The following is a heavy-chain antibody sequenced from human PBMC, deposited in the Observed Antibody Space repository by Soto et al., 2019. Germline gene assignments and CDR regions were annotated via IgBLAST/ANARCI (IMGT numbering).Heavy chain of an antibody. V-gene: IGHV3-23*05. Sequence: EVQLLESGGDLVQPGGSLRLSCAASGFTFTNYLMTWVRQAPGKGLEWVSSIDKSGGDTYYADSVKGRFTISRDNSKNTLYLQMNGLRAEDTALYYCAKDTYSRSWGFWGQGTLVTVSS. D-gene: IGHD2-2*01. CDR1: GFTFTNYL. CDR3: AKDTYSRSWGF. CDR2: IDKSGGDT. J-gene: IGHJ4*02.